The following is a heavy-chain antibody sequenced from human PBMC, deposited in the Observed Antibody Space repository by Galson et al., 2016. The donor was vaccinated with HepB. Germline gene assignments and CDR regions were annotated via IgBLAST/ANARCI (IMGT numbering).Heavy chain of an antibody. Sequence: SLRLSCAASGFTFSSYAMSWVRQAPGKGLEWVSAISGSGGSTYYADSVKGRFTISRDNSKNTLYLQMNSLRAEDTAVYYCAKYYYDSSGYSYFDYWGQGTLVTVSS. CDR1: GFTFSSYA. J-gene: IGHJ4*02. CDR2: ISGSGGST. CDR3: AKYYYDSSGYSYFDY. D-gene: IGHD3-22*01. V-gene: IGHV3-23*01.